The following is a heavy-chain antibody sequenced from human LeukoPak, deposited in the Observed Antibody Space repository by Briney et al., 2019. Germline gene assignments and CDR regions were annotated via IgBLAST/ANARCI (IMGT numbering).Heavy chain of an antibody. V-gene: IGHV4-4*07. Sequence: SETLSLTCTVSGGSISSYHWSWIRQPAGKGLEWIGRIYTSGSTNYNPSLKSRVTMSVDTSKNQFSLKLSSVTAADTAVYYCARDTSLNGDYYGSGSPLGAFDIWGQGTMVTVSS. CDR2: IYTSGST. J-gene: IGHJ3*02. CDR1: GGSISSYH. D-gene: IGHD3-10*01. CDR3: ARDTSLNGDYYGSGSPLGAFDI.